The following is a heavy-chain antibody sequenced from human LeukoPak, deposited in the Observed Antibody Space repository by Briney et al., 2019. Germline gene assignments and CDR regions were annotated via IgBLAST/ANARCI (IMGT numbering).Heavy chain of an antibody. CDR3: VGGSGY. V-gene: IGHV3-30*04. D-gene: IGHD5-12*01. CDR2: ISYDGSNK. Sequence: GGSLRLSCAASGFTFSSYAMHWVRQAPGKGLEGVAVISYDGSNKYYADSVKGRFTISRDNSKNTLYLQMNSLRAEDTAIYYCVGGSGYWGQGTLVTVSS. CDR1: GFTFSSYA. J-gene: IGHJ4*02.